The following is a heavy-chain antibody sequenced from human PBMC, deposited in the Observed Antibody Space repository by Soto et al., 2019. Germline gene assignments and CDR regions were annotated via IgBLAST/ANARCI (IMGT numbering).Heavy chain of an antibody. CDR3: ARDLTGYAMDV. J-gene: IGHJ6*02. CDR2: IGNSVNAI. V-gene: IGHV3-48*03. D-gene: IGHD3-9*01. Sequence: GGSLRLSCVASGFALSNYQMDWVRQAPGKGLEWVSYIGNSVNAIYYADSVWGRFTISRDNANNSLFLQMNGLRAEDTAVYYCARDLTGYAMDVWGQGTTVTVSS. CDR1: GFALSNYQ.